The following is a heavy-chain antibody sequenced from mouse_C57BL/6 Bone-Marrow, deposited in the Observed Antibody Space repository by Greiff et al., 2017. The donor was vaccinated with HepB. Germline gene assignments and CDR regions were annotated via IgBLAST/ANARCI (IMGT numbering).Heavy chain of an antibody. D-gene: IGHD3-2*02. V-gene: IGHV1-50*01. Sequence: QVQLQQSGAELVKPGASVKLSCKASGYTFTSYWMQWVKQRPGQGLEWIGEIDPSDSYTNYNQKFKGKATLTVDTSSSTAYMQLSSLTTEDSAVYYCAGQLRNVWFAYWGQGTLVTVSA. CDR3: AGQLRNVWFAY. CDR1: GYTFTSYW. J-gene: IGHJ3*01. CDR2: IDPSDSYT.